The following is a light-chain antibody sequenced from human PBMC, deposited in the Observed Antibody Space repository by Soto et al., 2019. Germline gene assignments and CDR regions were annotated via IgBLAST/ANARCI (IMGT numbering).Light chain of an antibody. Sequence: QSVLTQPPSASGTPGQRVTISCSGSSSNIRSNTVNWYQHLPGTAPRLLIYTNIQRPSGVPDRFSGSKSGTSASLAISGLQSEDEADYYCAAWDDSLNGWVFGGGTKVTVL. V-gene: IGLV1-44*01. J-gene: IGLJ3*02. CDR1: SSNIRSNT. CDR2: TNI. CDR3: AAWDDSLNGWV.